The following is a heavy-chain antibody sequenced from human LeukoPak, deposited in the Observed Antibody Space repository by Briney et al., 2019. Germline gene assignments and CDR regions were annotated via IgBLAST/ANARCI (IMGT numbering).Heavy chain of an antibody. CDR1: GYTFTGYY. CDR3: ARDQDGFSYGLQFDY. Sequence: ASVKVSCKASGYTFTGYYMHWVRQAPGQGLEWMGRINPNSGGTNYAQKFQGRVTMTRGTSISTAYMELSRLRSDDTAVYSCARDQDGFSYGLQFDYWGQGTLVTVSS. D-gene: IGHD5-18*01. J-gene: IGHJ4*02. V-gene: IGHV1-2*06. CDR2: INPNSGGT.